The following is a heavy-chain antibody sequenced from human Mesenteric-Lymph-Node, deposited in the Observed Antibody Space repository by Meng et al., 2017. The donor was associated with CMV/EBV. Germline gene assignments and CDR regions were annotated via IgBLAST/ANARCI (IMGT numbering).Heavy chain of an antibody. CDR2: ISGSGGST. CDR1: GFTFSSYA. CDR3: AKDRPRFLEWLLYQDAFDI. V-gene: IGHV3-23*01. D-gene: IGHD3-3*01. Sequence: GESLKISCAASGFTFSSYAMSWVRQAPGKGLEWVSAISGSGGSTYYADSVKGRFTISRDNSKNTLYLQMNSLRAEDTAVYYCAKDRPRFLEWLLYQDAFDIWGQGTMVTVSS. J-gene: IGHJ3*02.